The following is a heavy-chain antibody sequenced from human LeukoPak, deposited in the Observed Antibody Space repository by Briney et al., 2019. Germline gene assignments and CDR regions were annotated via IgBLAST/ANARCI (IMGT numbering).Heavy chain of an antibody. Sequence: ASVKVSFKASGYAFTSYDINWVRQATGQGLEWMGWMNPNSGNTGYAQKFQGRVTMTRNTSISTAYMELSSLRSEDTAVYYCARGLRGYNWFDPWGQGTLVTVSS. CDR3: ARGLRGYNWFDP. CDR1: GYAFTSYD. J-gene: IGHJ5*02. V-gene: IGHV1-8*01. CDR2: MNPNSGNT. D-gene: IGHD4-23*01.